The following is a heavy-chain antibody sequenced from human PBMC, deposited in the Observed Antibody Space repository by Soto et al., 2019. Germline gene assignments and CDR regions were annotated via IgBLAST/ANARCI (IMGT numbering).Heavy chain of an antibody. J-gene: IGHJ6*02. V-gene: IGHV4-34*01. CDR2: INHSGST. CDR3: ARDKIVVVVAATWGPYYYYYGMDV. Sequence: QVQLQQWGAGLLKPSETLSLTCAVYGGSFSGYYWSWIRQPPGKGLEWIGEINHSGSTNYNPSLKSRVTISVDTSKNPFSRKLSSVTAADTAVYYCARDKIVVVVAATWGPYYYYYGMDVWGQGTTVTVSS. CDR1: GGSFSGYY. D-gene: IGHD2-15*01.